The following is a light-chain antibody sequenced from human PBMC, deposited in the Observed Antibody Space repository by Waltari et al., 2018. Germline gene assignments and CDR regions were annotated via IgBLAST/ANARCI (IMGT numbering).Light chain of an antibody. CDR2: EVS. CDR1: QSLLHSHGKTY. CDR3: MQSIQLPIT. J-gene: IGKJ5*01. V-gene: IGKV2D-29*02. Sequence: DIVMTQTPLSLSVPPGQPASLSCPSSQSLLHSHGKTYLYWYLHKPGQSPQPLIYEVSNRFSGVPDRFSGSGSGTDVTLRISRVEAEDVGVYYCMQSIQLPITFGQGTRLEIK.